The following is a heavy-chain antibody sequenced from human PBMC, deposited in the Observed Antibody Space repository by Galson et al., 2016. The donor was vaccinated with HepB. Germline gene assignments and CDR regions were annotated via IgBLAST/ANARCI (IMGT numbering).Heavy chain of an antibody. D-gene: IGHD5-18*01. J-gene: IGHJ6*02. Sequence: SLRLSCAASGFTFSNYWMNWVRQAPGKGLEWVANIRPDGSQEHYVDSVTGRFTISSDNAKKSLFLQMNILRAEDTAVYYCARGLDATLGGGWHYGMDVWGQGTTVTVSS. V-gene: IGHV3-7*01. CDR3: ARGLDATLGGGWHYGMDV. CDR2: IRPDGSQE. CDR1: GFTFSNYW.